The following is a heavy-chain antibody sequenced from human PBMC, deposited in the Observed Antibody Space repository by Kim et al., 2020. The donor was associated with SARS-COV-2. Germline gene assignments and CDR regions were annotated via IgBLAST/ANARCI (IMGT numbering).Heavy chain of an antibody. Sequence: GGSLRLSCAASGFTFSSYCIYWVRQAPGKGLEWVAYISANGSNIYYADSVKGRFTISRDNAKNSVFLQMNSLRAEDTAVYYCARDPYSDYDTLCFYAF. CDR3: ARDPYSDYDTLCFYAF. D-gene: IGHD4-17*01. CDR1: GFTFSSYC. V-gene: IGHV3-48*04. CDR2: ISANGSNI. J-gene: IGHJ3*01.